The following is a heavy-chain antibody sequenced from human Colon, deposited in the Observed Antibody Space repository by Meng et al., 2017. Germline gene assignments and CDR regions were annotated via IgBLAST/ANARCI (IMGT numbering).Heavy chain of an antibody. J-gene: IGHJ5*02. Sequence: QVQLQASGPGLVKPSQTLSLTCTASGASISSEAFYWGWIRQHPGKGLEWIGYMHYSGIANYNPSLNSRIAISVDTSKNHFSLKLSSVTAADTAVYYCARYRYYSSSYSNFFDPWGQGTLVTVSS. CDR3: ARYRYYSSSYSNFFDP. D-gene: IGHD3-22*01. CDR1: GASISSEAFY. V-gene: IGHV4-31*03. CDR2: MHYSGIA.